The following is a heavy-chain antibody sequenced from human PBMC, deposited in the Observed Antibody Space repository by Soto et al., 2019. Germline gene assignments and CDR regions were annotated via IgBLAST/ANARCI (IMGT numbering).Heavy chain of an antibody. CDR3: ARMITLGVKYYVDY. CDR1: GGTFSEYA. CDR2: IIPIFGTT. V-gene: IGHV1-69*06. J-gene: IGHJ4*02. Sequence: QVQLVQSGAEVRKPGSSVRVSCKASGGTFSEYAISWVRQAPGHGLGWMGEIIPIFGTTKFAQRFQERVTITAEKATSTTYMELRSRRSDDTAVYFCARMITLGVKYYVDYWGQGALV. D-gene: IGHD3-16*01.